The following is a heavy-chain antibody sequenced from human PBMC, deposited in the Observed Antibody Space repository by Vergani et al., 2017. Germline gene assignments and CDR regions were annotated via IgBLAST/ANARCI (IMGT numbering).Heavy chain of an antibody. J-gene: IGHJ4*02. CDR3: ARMGGYDEGDAFRIGYFDS. Sequence: QVQLQESGPGLVKPSQTLSLTCSVSGDSISSGVYYWNWIRQHPGKGLEWIGYIYSTGSTHHNPSLRRRINMSVDTSKNQFYLKLNFVTAADTAMYYCARMGGYDEGDAFRIGYFDSWGPGILVTVSS. V-gene: IGHV4-31*03. D-gene: IGHD3-22*01. CDR1: GDSISSGVYY. CDR2: IYSTGST.